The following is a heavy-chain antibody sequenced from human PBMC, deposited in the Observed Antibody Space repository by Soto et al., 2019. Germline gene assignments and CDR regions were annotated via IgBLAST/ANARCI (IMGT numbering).Heavy chain of an antibody. CDR1: GFTFSSSW. V-gene: IGHV3-74*01. J-gene: IGHJ3*01. Sequence: GGSLRLSCAASGFTFSSSWMHWVRQAPGKGLVWVSRVSGDGSSTNYADSVKGRFTISRDNAKNTLYLQMNSLRAEDTAVYYCANGGPNAFDVWGQGTMVTVSS. CDR2: VSGDGSST. CDR3: ANGGPNAFDV. D-gene: IGHD1-1*01.